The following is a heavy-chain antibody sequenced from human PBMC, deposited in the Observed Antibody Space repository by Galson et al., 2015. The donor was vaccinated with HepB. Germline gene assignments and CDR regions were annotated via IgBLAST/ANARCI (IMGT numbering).Heavy chain of an antibody. CDR2: IYYSGST. J-gene: IGHJ4*02. CDR3: ARERRVYAPLAFDY. Sequence: TLSLTCTVSGGSIRSGGYYWSWIRQHPGKGLEWIGYIYYSGSTYYNPSLKSRVTISVDTSKNQFSLKLSSVTAADTAVYYCARERRVYAPLAFDYWGQGTLVTVSS. V-gene: IGHV4-31*03. D-gene: IGHD2-8*01. CDR1: GGSIRSGGYY.